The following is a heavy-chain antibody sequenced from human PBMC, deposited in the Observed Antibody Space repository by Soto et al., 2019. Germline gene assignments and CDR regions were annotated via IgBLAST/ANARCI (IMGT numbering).Heavy chain of an antibody. D-gene: IGHD2-15*01. CDR2: IIPAFGTA. V-gene: IGHV1-69*06. Sequence: QVQLVQSGAEVKNPGSSVKVSCKTSGGTFNSYLLDCVRQAPVQGLEWMGGIIPAFGTAKYAQKFQGRVTITADKAPTTAYMELRTFTSEDTAVYYWARGLDEPPVGFYFDTLGQGTLVTVSS. J-gene: IGHJ4*02. CDR3: ARGLDEPPVGFYFDT. CDR1: GGTFNSYL.